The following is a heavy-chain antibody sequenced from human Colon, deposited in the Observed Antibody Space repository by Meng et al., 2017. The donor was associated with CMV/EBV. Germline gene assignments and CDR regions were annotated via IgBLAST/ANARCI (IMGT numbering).Heavy chain of an antibody. CDR2: ISSDGRNK. V-gene: IGHV3-64*02. J-gene: IGHJ4*02. D-gene: IGHD4-17*01. CDR1: GFSFSTSS. CDR3: ATDPSTVTTNY. Sequence: GGPLRLSCAASGFSFSTSSMHWVRQAPGKGLEYVSAISSDGRNKYYADSLKGRVTISRDNSKNTLYLEMGSLRPEDMGVYYCATDPSTVTTNYWGKGTLVIVSS.